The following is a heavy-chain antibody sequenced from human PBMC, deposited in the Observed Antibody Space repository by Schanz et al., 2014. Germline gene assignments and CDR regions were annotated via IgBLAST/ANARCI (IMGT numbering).Heavy chain of an antibody. V-gene: IGHV3-33*06. CDR2: IWYDGSNK. CDR3: AKEESPPSLVDY. Sequence: VQLAESGGGVVQPGRSLRLSCAASGFTFSSYGMHWVRQAPGKGLEWVAIIWYDGSNKYYTDSVKGRFTVSRDNSKNTVYLQMNSLRAEDTAVYYCAKEESPPSLVDYWGQGTLVTVSS. CDR1: GFTFSSYG. J-gene: IGHJ4*02.